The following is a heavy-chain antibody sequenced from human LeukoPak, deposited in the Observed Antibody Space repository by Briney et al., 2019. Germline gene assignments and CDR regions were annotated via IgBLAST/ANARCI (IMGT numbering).Heavy chain of an antibody. D-gene: IGHD4-23*01. J-gene: IGHJ2*01. CDR1: GFTFSGSA. CDR2: IRSKANSYTT. V-gene: IGHV3-73*01. Sequence: GGSLRLSCAASGFTFSGSAMHWVRQASGKGLEWVGRIRSKANSYTTAYAASVKGRFTISRDDSKNTAYLQMNSLKTEDTAVYYCTRHNTVVTLEWLWYFDLWGRGTLVTVSS. CDR3: TRHNTVVTLEWLWYFDL.